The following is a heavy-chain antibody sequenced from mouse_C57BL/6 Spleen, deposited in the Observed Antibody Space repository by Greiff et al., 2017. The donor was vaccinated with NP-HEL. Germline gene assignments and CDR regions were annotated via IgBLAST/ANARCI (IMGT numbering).Heavy chain of an antibody. V-gene: IGHV1-80*01. CDR3: ARGPLYLGYFDY. Sequence: QVQLQQSGAELVKPGASVKISCKASGYAFSSYWMNWVKQRPGKGLEWIGQIYPGDGDTNYNGKFKGKATLTADKSSSTAYMQLSSLTSEDSAVYFCARGPLYLGYFDYWGQGTTLTVSS. CDR1: GYAFSSYW. CDR2: IYPGDGDT. J-gene: IGHJ2*01. D-gene: IGHD2-3*01.